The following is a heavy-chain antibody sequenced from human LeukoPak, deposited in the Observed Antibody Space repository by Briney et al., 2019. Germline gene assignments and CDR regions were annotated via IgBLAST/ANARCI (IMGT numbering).Heavy chain of an antibody. CDR1: GFTFSSYG. V-gene: IGHV3-30*02. CDR2: IRYDGSNK. D-gene: IGHD1-7*01. Sequence: GGSLRLSCAASGFTFSSYGMHWVRQAPGKGLEWVAFIRYDGSNKYYADSVKGRFTISRDNSKNTLYLQMNSLRAEDTAIYYCAKDGKTRNWNYFQAKPVYWGQGTLVTVSS. J-gene: IGHJ4*02. CDR3: AKDGKTRNWNYFQAKPVY.